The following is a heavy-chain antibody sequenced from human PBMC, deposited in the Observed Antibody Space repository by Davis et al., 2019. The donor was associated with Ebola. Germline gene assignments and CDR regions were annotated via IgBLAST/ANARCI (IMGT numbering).Heavy chain of an antibody. CDR3: ARGWTRTGFDV. D-gene: IGHD6-19*01. CDR1: GDSVSLNSAG. J-gene: IGHJ4*02. V-gene: IGHV6-1*01. Sequence: HSQTLSLTCAISGDSVSLNSAGWNWIRQSPSRGLEWLGRTYYTSKWINDYGESVTGRITINPDTSMNQFSLHLNSVTPEDTAVYYCARGWTRTGFDVWGQGIQVTVSS. CDR2: TYYTSKWIN.